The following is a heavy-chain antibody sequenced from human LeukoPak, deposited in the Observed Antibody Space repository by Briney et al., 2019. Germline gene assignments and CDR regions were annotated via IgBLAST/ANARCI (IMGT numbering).Heavy chain of an antibody. CDR2: ISYDGSNK. J-gene: IGHJ6*04. CDR1: GFTFSSYG. V-gene: IGHV3-30*18. D-gene: IGHD5-12*01. CDR3: AKGRGYSGYTLHRYYYYYGMDV. Sequence: GGSLRLSCAASGFTFSSYGMHWVRQAPGKGLEWVAVISYDGSNKYYADSVKGRFTISRDNSKNTLYLQMNSLRAEDTAVYYCAKGRGYSGYTLHRYYYYYGMDVWGKGTTVTVSS.